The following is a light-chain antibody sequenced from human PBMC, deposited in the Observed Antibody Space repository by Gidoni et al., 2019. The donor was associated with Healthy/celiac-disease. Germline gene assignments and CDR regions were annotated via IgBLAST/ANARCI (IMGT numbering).Light chain of an antibody. J-gene: IGKJ3*01. Sequence: LQMTQPPSSLSASVGDRINITCRASQSISSYLNWYQQKPGKAPKLLIYAASSLQSGVPSRFSGSGSGTDFTLTISSLQPEDFATYYCQQSYSTPFTFGPGTKVEIK. CDR2: AAS. V-gene: IGKV1-39*01. CDR3: QQSYSTPFT. CDR1: QSISSY.